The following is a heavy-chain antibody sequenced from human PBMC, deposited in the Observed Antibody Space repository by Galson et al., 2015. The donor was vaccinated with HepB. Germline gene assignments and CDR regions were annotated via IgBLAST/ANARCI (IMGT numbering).Heavy chain of an antibody. V-gene: IGHV1-46*03. CDR3: VREVVGANGKSFEY. D-gene: IGHD2-15*01. CDR1: IYTTYY. Sequence: SVKVSCKASIYTTYYMHWVRQAPGQGLEWMGGVNPSSGNTRYAQKLQGRVTMTRDTSTSTVYMELSSLRSEDTAVYYCVREVVGANGKSFEYWGQGTLVTVSA. CDR2: VNPSSGNT. J-gene: IGHJ4*02.